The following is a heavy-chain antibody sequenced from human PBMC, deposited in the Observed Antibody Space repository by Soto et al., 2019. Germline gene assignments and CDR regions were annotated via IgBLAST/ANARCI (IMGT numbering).Heavy chain of an antibody. V-gene: IGHV4-59*08. J-gene: IGHJ4*02. CDR1: GGSISSYY. Sequence: SETLSLTCIVSGGSISSYYWSWIRQPPGKGLEWIGYIYYSGSINYNPSLKSRVAISLNTSKNEFSLRLTSVTAADTAVYYCARLGGYYQALDSWGQGTLVTVSS. CDR2: IYYSGSI. D-gene: IGHD3-22*01. CDR3: ARLGGYYQALDS.